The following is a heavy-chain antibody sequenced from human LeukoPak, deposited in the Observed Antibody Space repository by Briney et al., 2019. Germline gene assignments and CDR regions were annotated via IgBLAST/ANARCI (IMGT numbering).Heavy chain of an antibody. CDR1: GGSISSYY. J-gene: IGHJ3*02. CDR2: IYYSGST. D-gene: IGHD2/OR15-2a*01. Sequence: PSETLSLTCTVSGGSISSYYWSWIRQPPGKGLEWIGYIYYSGSTNYNPSLKSRVTISVDTSKNQFSLKLSSVTAADTAVYYCASTEYSDAFDIWGQGTMVTVSS. CDR3: ASTEYSDAFDI. V-gene: IGHV4-59*01.